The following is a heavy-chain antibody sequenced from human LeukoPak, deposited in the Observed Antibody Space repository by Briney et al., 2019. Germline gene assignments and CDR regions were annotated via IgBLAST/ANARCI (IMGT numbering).Heavy chain of an antibody. V-gene: IGHV4-59*01. Sequence: PSEALSLTCTVSGGSISSYYWSWIRQPPGKGLEWIGYIYYSGSTNYNPSLKSRVTISVDTSKNQFSLKLSSVTAADTAVYYCARDARITIFGGPLGGGFDPWGQGTLVTVSS. J-gene: IGHJ5*02. CDR2: IYYSGST. CDR1: GGSISSYY. CDR3: ARDARITIFGGPLGGGFDP. D-gene: IGHD3-3*01.